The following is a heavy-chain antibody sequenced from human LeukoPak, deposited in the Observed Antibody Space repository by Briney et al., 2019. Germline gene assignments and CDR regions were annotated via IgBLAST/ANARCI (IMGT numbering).Heavy chain of an antibody. D-gene: IGHD6-19*01. Sequence: ASVKVSCKASGYTFTGYYMHWVRQAPGQGLEWMEWINPNSGGTNYAQKFQGWVTMTRDTSISTAYMELSRLRSDDTAVYYCARENSSGWSGYFDYWGQGTLVTVSS. CDR1: GYTFTGYY. J-gene: IGHJ4*02. CDR2: INPNSGGT. V-gene: IGHV1-2*04. CDR3: ARENSSGWSGYFDY.